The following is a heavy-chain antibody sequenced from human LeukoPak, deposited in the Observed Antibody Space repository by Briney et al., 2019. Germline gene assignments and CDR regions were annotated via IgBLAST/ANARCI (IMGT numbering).Heavy chain of an antibody. Sequence: ASVKVSCKASGYTFTSYGIIWVRQAPGQGLEWMGWISAYNGNTNYAQKLQGRVTMTTDTSTSTAYMELRSLRSDDTAVYYCARDLHRITIFGVVTGIDYWGQGTLVTVSS. D-gene: IGHD3-3*01. V-gene: IGHV1-18*01. CDR2: ISAYNGNT. CDR3: ARDLHRITIFGVVTGIDY. CDR1: GYTFTSYG. J-gene: IGHJ4*02.